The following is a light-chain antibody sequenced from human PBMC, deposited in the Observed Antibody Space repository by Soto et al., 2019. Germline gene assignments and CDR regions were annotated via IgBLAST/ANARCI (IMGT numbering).Light chain of an antibody. V-gene: IGKV1-6*01. J-gene: IGKJ1*01. CDR3: LQNHNYPRT. CDR1: QDISDD. CDR2: GAS. Sequence: AIQMTQSPSSLSASVGDRVTITCRASQDISDDVGWYQQTPGKAPKLLISGASRLQSGVPSRFSGSGSGAAFTLTITSLRPEDSAPYYCLQNHNYPRTFGQGTKVEI.